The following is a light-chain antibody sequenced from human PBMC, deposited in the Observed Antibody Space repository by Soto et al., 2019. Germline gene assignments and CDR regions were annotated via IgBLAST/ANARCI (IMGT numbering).Light chain of an antibody. CDR2: AAS. CDR1: QGISNY. V-gene: IGKV1-27*01. CDR3: QKYNSALRT. J-gene: IGKJ1*01. Sequence: DIQMTQSPSSLSASVGDRVTITCRASQGISNYLAWYQQKPGKVPKLLIYAASTVQSGVPSRFSGSGSGTDLTLTNSSPQPVDDATRYCQKYNSALRTFDQGTKVEIK.